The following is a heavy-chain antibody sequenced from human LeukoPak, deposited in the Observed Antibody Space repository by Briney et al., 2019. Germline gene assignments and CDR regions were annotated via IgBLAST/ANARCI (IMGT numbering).Heavy chain of an antibody. Sequence: ESLKISCEGSGXSFISYWIGWVRLTPGIGLECMGIIYPSDSETRYSPSFQGQLTISADKSTSTAYLQWSSLKASDTAMYYCARQVAVAAWEYWGQGTLVTVSS. CDR3: ARQVAVAAWEY. J-gene: IGHJ4*02. V-gene: IGHV5-51*01. CDR2: IYPSDSET. CDR1: GXSFISYW. D-gene: IGHD6-19*01.